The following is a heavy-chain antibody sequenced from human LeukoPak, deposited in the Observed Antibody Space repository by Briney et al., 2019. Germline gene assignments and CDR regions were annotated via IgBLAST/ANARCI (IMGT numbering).Heavy chain of an antibody. V-gene: IGHV3-23*01. Sequence: GGSLTLSCSASGFTFYYYRMRRVRQAPGKGLEWVFTITGSGGSTYYADPVKGRFTIARDNSKHTLYLQMNSLRAEDTAVYYRAKVGGGYYPYYYYYMDVWGKGTTVTISS. J-gene: IGHJ6*03. CDR1: GFTFYYYR. CDR3: AKVGGGYYPYYYYYMDV. D-gene: IGHD3-22*01. CDR2: ITGSGGST.